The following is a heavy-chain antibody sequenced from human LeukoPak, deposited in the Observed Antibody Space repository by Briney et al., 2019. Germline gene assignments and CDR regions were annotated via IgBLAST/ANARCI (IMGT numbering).Heavy chain of an antibody. J-gene: IGHJ5*02. D-gene: IGHD2-21*02. V-gene: IGHV1-18*01. CDR2: ISTYNGNT. Sequence: ASVKVSCKASGYTFTNYGSNWVRQAPGQGLEWMGWISTYNGNTNYAQTLQGRVTMTTDTSTSTAYMELRSLRFDDTAVYYCARDPRRDMGPTNWFDPWGQGTLVTVSS. CDR3: ARDPRRDMGPTNWFDP. CDR1: GYTFTNYG.